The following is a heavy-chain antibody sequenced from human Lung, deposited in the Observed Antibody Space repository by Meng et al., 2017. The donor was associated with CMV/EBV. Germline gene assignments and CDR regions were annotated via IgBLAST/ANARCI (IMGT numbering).Heavy chain of an antibody. J-gene: IGHJ6*02. CDR1: GYTFTNYF. CDR2: ISPSGESR. CDR3: ARDYGDCSLTGCLQYFYGLDV. Sequence: ASVXVSCKASGYTFTNYFIHWVRQAPGQGLEWVGVISPSGESRNYAPRFQGSVTMTSDSSASTVYMELLSLKSEDTAVYFCARDYGDCSLTGCLQYFYGLDVWXQGTPVTVSS. D-gene: IGHD3-9*01. V-gene: IGHV1-46*01.